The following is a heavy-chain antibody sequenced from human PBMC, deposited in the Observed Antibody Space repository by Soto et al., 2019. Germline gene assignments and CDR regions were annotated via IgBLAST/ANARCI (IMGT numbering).Heavy chain of an antibody. CDR1: GFSLSTSGEA. Sequence: QITLKESGPALVKPTQTLTLTCTFSGFSLSTSGEAVGWIRQPPGEALEWLALIYWDDDNRYNPTLKPRLTITKDTSNNPVVLTLTNMDPVDTATYYCAHYVSASPAGWFDPWGQGILVTVSS. D-gene: IGHD3-10*01. CDR2: IYWDDDN. V-gene: IGHV2-5*02. CDR3: AHYVSASPAGWFDP. J-gene: IGHJ5*02.